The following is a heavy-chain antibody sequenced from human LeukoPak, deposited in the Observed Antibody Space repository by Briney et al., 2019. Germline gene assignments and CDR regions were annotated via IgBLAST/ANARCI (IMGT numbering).Heavy chain of an antibody. D-gene: IGHD2-15*01. V-gene: IGHV3-23*01. CDR3: ARDLGTVEAAHFDY. CDR2: ISGSGGTT. Sequence: GGSLRLSCAASGFTFSSYAMSWVRQAPGKGLEWVSAISGSGGTTYYADSVKGRFTISRDNAKNSLYLQMNSLRAEDTAVYYCARDLGTVEAAHFDYWGQGTLVTVSS. J-gene: IGHJ4*02. CDR1: GFTFSSYA.